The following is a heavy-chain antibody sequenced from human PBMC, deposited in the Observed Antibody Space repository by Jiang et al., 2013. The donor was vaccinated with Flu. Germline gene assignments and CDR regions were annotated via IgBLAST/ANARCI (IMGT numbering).Heavy chain of an antibody. Sequence: GAEVKKPGASVKVSCKASGYTFTSYGISWVRQAPGQGLEWMGWISAYNGNTNYAQKLQGRVTMTTDTSTSTAYMELRSLRSDDTAVYYCARDSTPXTVTTGPRSAYYYGMDVWGQGTTVTVSS. CDR2: ISAYNGNT. D-gene: IGHD4-17*01. CDR3: ARDSTPXTVTTGPRSAYYYGMDV. CDR1: GYTFTSYG. V-gene: IGHV1-18*01. J-gene: IGHJ6*02.